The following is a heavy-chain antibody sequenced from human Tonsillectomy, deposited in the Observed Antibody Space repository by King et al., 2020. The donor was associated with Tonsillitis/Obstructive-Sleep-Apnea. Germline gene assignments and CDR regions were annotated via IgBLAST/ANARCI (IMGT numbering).Heavy chain of an antibody. CDR3: ARGDIVVVPARPDY. D-gene: IGHD2-2*01. CDR2: INHSGTT. V-gene: IGHV4-34*01. CDR1: GGSFSGYY. J-gene: IGHJ4*02. Sequence: QVQLQQWGAGLLKPSETLSLTCAVYGGSFSGYYWSWIRQPPGKGLEWIGEINHSGTTNCNPSLKSRVTISVDTSKNQFSLKLSSVTAADTAVYYCARGDIVVVPARPDYWGQGTLVTVSS.